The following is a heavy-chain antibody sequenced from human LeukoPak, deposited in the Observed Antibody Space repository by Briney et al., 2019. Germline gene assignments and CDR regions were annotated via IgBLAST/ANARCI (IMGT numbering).Heavy chain of an antibody. CDR1: GFTFSNAW. Sequence: GGPLRLSCAASGFTFSNAWMNWVRQAPGKGLEWVGRIKRKTDGGTTDYAAPVKGRFTISRDDSKNTLYLQMNSLKTEDTAVYYCAVGSSATWFDPWGQGTLVTVSS. J-gene: IGHJ5*02. D-gene: IGHD6-13*01. CDR2: IKRKTDGGTT. CDR3: AVGSSATWFDP. V-gene: IGHV3-15*07.